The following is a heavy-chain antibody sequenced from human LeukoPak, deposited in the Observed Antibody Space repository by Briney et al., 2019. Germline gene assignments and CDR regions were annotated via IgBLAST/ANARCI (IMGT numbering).Heavy chain of an antibody. CDR3: ARDRGAAAVRAFDI. V-gene: IGHV3-13*01. CDR2: IGTAGDT. CDR1: GFTFSDYD. D-gene: IGHD6-13*01. J-gene: IGHJ3*02. Sequence: GGSLRLSCAASGFTFSDYDMHWVRQATGKGLEWVSAIGTAGDTYYTGSVKGRFTISRENAKNSLYLQMNSLRAEDTAVYYCARDRGAAAVRAFDIWGQGTMVTVSS.